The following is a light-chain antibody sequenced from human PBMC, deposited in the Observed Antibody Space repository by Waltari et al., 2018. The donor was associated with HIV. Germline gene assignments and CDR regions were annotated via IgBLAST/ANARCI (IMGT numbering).Light chain of an antibody. CDR2: VNT. J-gene: IGLJ3*02. V-gene: IGLV1-40*01. CDR1: SSNIGAGYD. Sequence: QSVLTQPPSVSGAPGQRVTISCTGSSSNIGAGYDVHWYQQFPGTAPKVLIYVNTYRPSGVPDRFSGSKSGSSASLLITGLEAEDDADYYCQSDDISLSDWVFGGWTKLTVL. CDR3: QSDDISLSDWV.